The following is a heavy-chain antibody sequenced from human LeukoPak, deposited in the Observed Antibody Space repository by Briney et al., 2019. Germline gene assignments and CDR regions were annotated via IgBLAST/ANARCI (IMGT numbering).Heavy chain of an antibody. CDR3: ARYRDNCSGGSCYFYFDY. D-gene: IGHD2-15*01. CDR1: GYTFTGYY. J-gene: IGHJ4*02. Sequence: ASVKVSCKASGYTFTGYYMHWVRQAPGQGLEWMGWINPNSGGTNYAQKFQGRVTMTRDMSISTAYMELSRLRSDDTAVYYCARYRDNCSGGSCYFYFDYWGQGTLVTVSS. CDR2: INPNSGGT. V-gene: IGHV1-2*02.